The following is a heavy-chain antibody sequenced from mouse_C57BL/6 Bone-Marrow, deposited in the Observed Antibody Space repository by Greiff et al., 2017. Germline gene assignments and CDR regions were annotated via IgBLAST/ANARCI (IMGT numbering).Heavy chain of an antibody. D-gene: IGHD3-2*02. J-gene: IGHJ3*01. V-gene: IGHV5-6*01. CDR1: GFTFSSYG. Sequence: EVQRVESGGDLVKPGGSLKLSCAASGFTFSSYGMSWVRQTPDKRLEWVATISSGGSYTYYPDSVKGRFTISRDNAKNPLYLQMSSLESEDPAMYDCVRRLLPAWFAYWGQGTLVTVSA. CDR2: ISSGGSYT. CDR3: VRRLLPAWFAY.